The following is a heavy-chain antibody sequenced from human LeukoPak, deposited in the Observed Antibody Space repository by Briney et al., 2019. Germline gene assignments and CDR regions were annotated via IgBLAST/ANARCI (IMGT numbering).Heavy chain of an antibody. V-gene: IGHV4-34*01. CDR2: INHSGST. J-gene: IGHJ5*02. D-gene: IGHD2-15*01. CDR3: ARCGRRSVITVVVVAAKHWFDP. CDR1: GGSFSGYY. Sequence: PSETLSLTCAVYGGSFSGYYWGWIRQPPGKGLEWIGEINHSGSTNYNPSLKSRVTISVDTSKNQFSLKLSSVTAADTAVYYCARCGRRSVITVVVVAAKHWFDPWGQGTLVTVSS.